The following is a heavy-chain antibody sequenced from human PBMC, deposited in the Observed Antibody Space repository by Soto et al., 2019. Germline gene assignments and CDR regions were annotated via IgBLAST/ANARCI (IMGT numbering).Heavy chain of an antibody. CDR3: AIMLVSGWSVHDAFDI. CDR1: GGTFSSYA. Sequence: QVQLVQSGAEVKKPGSSVKVSCTASGGTFSSYAISWVRQAPGQGLEWMGGIIPIFGTANYAQKFQGRVTITADESTSTAYIELSRLRSEDTAVYYCAIMLVSGWSVHDAFDIWGQGTMVTVSS. J-gene: IGHJ3*02. CDR2: IIPIFGTA. V-gene: IGHV1-69*01. D-gene: IGHD6-19*01.